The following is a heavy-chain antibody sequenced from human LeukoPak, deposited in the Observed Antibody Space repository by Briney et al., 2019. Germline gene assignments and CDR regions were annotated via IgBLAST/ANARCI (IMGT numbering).Heavy chain of an antibody. CDR1: GYTFTSYG. CDR3: ARRPSYSSGTFDY. V-gene: IGHV1-69*13. CDR2: IIPIFGTA. D-gene: IGHD6-19*01. J-gene: IGHJ4*02. Sequence: SVKVSCKASGYTFTSYGISWVRQAPGRGLEWMGGIIPIFGTANYAQKFQGRVTITADESTSTAYMELSSLRSEDTAVYYCARRPSYSSGTFDYWGQGTLVTVSS.